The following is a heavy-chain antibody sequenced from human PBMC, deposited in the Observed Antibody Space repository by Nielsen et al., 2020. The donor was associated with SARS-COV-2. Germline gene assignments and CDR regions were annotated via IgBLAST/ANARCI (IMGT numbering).Heavy chain of an antibody. V-gene: IGHV4-39*07. Sequence: SETLSLTCTVPGGSISSSSYYWGWIRQPPGKGLEWIGSIYYSGSTYYNPSLKSRVTISVDTSKNQFSLKLSSVTAADTAVYYCARGPPSGDFKYYYYYYYMDVWGKGTTVTVSS. CDR3: ARGPPSGDFKYYYYYYYMDV. CDR1: GGSISSSSYY. J-gene: IGHJ6*03. D-gene: IGHD4-17*01. CDR2: IYYSGST.